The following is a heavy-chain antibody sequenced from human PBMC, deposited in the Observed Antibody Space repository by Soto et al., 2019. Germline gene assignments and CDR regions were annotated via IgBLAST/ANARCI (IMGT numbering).Heavy chain of an antibody. Sequence: EVQLVESGGGLIQPGGSLRLSCAASGFTVSSNYMSWVRQAPGKGLEWVSVIYSGGSTYYADSVKGRFTISRDNSKNTLYLQMNSLRAEDTAVYYCARELWFGLYYYGMDVWGQGTTVTVFS. CDR2: IYSGGST. D-gene: IGHD3-10*01. CDR1: GFTVSSNY. CDR3: ARELWFGLYYYGMDV. V-gene: IGHV3-53*01. J-gene: IGHJ6*02.